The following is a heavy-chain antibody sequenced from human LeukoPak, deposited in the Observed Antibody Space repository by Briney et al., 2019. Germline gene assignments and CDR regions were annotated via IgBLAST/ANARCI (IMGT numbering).Heavy chain of an antibody. CDR3: ARAGILSTGDYFDP. J-gene: IGHJ5*02. Sequence: SETLSLTCSVSGGSITSGTFYWGSTRQPPGKALEWIGTIHASGSTSYNPSLQSRVTISVDTSKNQFSLKLSSVTAADTAVYYCARAGILSTGDYFDPWGQGTLVTVSS. CDR1: GGSITSGTFY. D-gene: IGHD5/OR15-5a*01. V-gene: IGHV4-39*07. CDR2: IHASGST.